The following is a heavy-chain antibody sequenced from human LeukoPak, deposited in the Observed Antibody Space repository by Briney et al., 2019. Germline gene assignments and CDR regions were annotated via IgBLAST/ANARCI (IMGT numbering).Heavy chain of an antibody. J-gene: IGHJ5*02. CDR3: ATSKYSDWYAKGWFDP. Sequence: PSETLSLTXVVSGYSISSGYYWGWIRQPPGKGLEWIGGMYHSGSTHYNPSLKSRVIISIDTSKNQLSLKLSSVTAADTAVYYCATSKYSDWYAKGWFDPWGQGTLVTVSS. CDR2: MYHSGST. D-gene: IGHD6-19*01. V-gene: IGHV4-38-2*01. CDR1: GYSISSGYY.